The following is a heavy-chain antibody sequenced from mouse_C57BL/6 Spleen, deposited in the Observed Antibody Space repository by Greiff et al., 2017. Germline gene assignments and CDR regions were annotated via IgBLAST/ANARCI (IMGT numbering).Heavy chain of an antibody. D-gene: IGHD2-3*01. CDR3: ARRDGYYWFAY. Sequence: EVQLQQSGAELVKPGASVKLSCTASGFNIKDYYMHWVKQRTEQGLEWIGRIDPEDGETIYAPKFQGKATITADTSANTAYLQLSSLTSEDTAVYYCARRDGYYWFAYWGQGTLVTVSA. J-gene: IGHJ3*01. CDR1: GFNIKDYY. V-gene: IGHV14-2*01. CDR2: IDPEDGET.